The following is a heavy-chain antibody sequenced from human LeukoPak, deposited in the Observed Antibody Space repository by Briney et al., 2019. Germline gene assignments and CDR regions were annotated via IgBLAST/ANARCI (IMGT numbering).Heavy chain of an antibody. J-gene: IGHJ6*02. D-gene: IGHD5-18*01. Sequence: ASVKVSCKASGYTFSSYAISWVRQAPGQGLEWMGRIIPILGIANYAQKFQGRVTITADKSTSTAYMELSSLRSEDTAVYYCARDWGGYSYGYYYYYGMDVWGQGTTVTVSS. V-gene: IGHV1-69*04. CDR1: GYTFSSYA. CDR2: IIPILGIA. CDR3: ARDWGGYSYGYYYYYGMDV.